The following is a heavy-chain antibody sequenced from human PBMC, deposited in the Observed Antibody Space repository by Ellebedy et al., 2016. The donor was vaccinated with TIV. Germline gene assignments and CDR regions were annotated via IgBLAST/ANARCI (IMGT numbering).Heavy chain of an antibody. J-gene: IGHJ4*02. CDR1: GYTFTSYY. CDR3: ARDPPHLGYCSSTSCYDGSFDY. Sequence: ASVKVSCKASGYTFTSYYMHWVRQAPGQGLEWMGIINPSGGSTSYAQKFQGRVTMTRDTSTSTVYMELSSLRSEDTAVYYCARDPPHLGYCSSTSCYDGSFDYWGQGTLVTVSS. V-gene: IGHV1-46*01. D-gene: IGHD2-2*01. CDR2: INPSGGST.